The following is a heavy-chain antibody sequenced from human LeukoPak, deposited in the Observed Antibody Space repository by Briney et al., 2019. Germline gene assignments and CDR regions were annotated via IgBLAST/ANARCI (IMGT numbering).Heavy chain of an antibody. CDR3: AKGLDYYDSSGQEGLDY. J-gene: IGHJ4*02. V-gene: IGHV3-9*01. CDR1: GFTFSSYS. Sequence: GGSLRLSCAASGFTFSSYSMNWVRQAPGKGLEWVSGISWNSGSIGYADSVKGRFTISRDNAKNSLYLQMNSLRAEDTALYYCAKGLDYYDSSGQEGLDYWGQGTLVTVSS. CDR2: ISWNSGSI. D-gene: IGHD3-22*01.